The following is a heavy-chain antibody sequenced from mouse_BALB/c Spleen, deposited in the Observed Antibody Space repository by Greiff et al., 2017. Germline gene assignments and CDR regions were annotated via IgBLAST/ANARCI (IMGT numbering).Heavy chain of an antibody. D-gene: IGHD1-2*01. V-gene: IGHV1-7*01. CDR1: GYTFTSYW. Sequence: VQVVESGAELAKPGASVKMSCKASGYTFTSYWMHWVKQRPGQGLEWIGYINPSTGYTEYNQKFKDKATLTADKSSSTAYMQLSSLTSEDSAVYYCARPTATAWFAYWGQGTLVTVSA. CDR3: ARPTATAWFAY. CDR2: INPSTGYT. J-gene: IGHJ3*01.